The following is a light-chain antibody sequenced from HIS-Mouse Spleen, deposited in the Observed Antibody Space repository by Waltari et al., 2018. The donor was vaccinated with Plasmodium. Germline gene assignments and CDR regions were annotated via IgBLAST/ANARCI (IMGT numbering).Light chain of an antibody. CDR1: SLRSYY. V-gene: IGLV3-19*01. CDR2: GKN. CDR3: NSRDSSGNQLV. J-gene: IGLJ2*01. Sequence: SSELTQDPAVSVALGQTVRITCQGDSLRSYYASWYQQKPGQAPVLFIYGKNNRPSGIPDRFSGSSSGNTAALTITGAPAEDEADYYCNSRDSSGNQLVFGGGTKLTVL.